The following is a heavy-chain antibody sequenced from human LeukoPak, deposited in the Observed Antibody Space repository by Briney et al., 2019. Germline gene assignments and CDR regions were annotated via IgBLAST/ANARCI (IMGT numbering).Heavy chain of an antibody. CDR2: LSGSGGST. CDR3: ARERAEAAFDI. Sequence: GGSLRLSCAASGFTFSSYGMSWVRQAPGKGLEWVSALSGSGGSTFYADSVKGRFTISRDNSKNSLYLQMNSLRAEDTAVYYCARERAEAAFDIWGQGTMVTVSS. J-gene: IGHJ3*02. V-gene: IGHV3-23*01. CDR1: GFTFSSYG. D-gene: IGHD1-1*01.